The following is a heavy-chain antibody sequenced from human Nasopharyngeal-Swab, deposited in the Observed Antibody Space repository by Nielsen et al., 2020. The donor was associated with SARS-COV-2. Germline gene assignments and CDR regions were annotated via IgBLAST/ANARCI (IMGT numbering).Heavy chain of an antibody. CDR3: AREAAPFLGMDV. V-gene: IGHV3-21*01. Sequence: GESLKISCATSGFNFNMYSMYWVRQAPGKGLEWVSSISSSSNYIYYGDSVKGRFTISRDNSKNTLYLQMNSLRAEDTAVYYCAREAAPFLGMDVWGQGTTVTVSS. CDR1: GFNFNMYS. D-gene: IGHD6-25*01. CDR2: ISSSSNYI. J-gene: IGHJ6*02.